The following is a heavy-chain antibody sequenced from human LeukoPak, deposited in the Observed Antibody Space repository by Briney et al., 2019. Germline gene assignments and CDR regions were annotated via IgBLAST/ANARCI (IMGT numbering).Heavy chain of an antibody. CDR1: SGSINSYY. J-gene: IGHJ4*02. D-gene: IGHD3-16*01. V-gene: IGHV4-4*07. CDR3: ARHGYTASHYFLDF. CDR2: IYTTGKA. Sequence: SETLSLTCTVSSGSINSYYWGWVRQPAGRGPEWIGRIYTTGKADYDPSLKSRLTLSVDTSKGQFSLNLRSVTAADTAIYYCARHGYTASHYFLDFWSQGTLVTVSS.